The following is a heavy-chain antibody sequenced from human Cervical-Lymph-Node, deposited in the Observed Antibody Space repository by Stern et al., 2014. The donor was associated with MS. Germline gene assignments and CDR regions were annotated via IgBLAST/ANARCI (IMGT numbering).Heavy chain of an antibody. D-gene: IGHD2-15*01. Sequence: VQLVESGSELKKPGASVKVSCKASGYTFTSYAMNWVRQAPGQGLEWMGWIITNTGNPTYAQAFTGRFVFSLDTSVSTAYLQISSLKAEDTAVYYCARAELLYYYYGMDVWGQGTTVTVSS. V-gene: IGHV7-4-1*02. CDR1: GYTFTSYA. CDR2: IITNTGNP. J-gene: IGHJ6*02. CDR3: ARAELLYYYYGMDV.